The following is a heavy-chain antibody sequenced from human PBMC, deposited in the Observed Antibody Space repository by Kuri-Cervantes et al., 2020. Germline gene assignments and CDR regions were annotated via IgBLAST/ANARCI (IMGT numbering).Heavy chain of an antibody. CDR1: GYTFTGYY. CDR2: INPNSGGT. CDR3: ARVLGYCSSTSCYSYYYYYGMDV. V-gene: IGHV1-2*04. Sequence: ASVKDTCKASGYTFTGYYMHWVRQAPGQGLEWMGWINPNSGGTNYAQKFQGWVTMTRDTSISTAYMELSSLRSEDTAVYYCARVLGYCSSTSCYSYYYYYGMDVWGQGTTVTVSS. J-gene: IGHJ6*02. D-gene: IGHD2-2*01.